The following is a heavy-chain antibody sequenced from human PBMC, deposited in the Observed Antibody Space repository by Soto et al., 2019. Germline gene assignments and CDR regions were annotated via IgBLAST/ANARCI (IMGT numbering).Heavy chain of an antibody. Sequence: PGGSLRLSCAASGFTVSSNYMSWVRQAPGKGLEWVSVIYSGGSTYYADSVKGRFTISRDNSKNTLYLQMNSLRAEDTAVYYCARDQVTYYYDSSGYPMRAYYFDYWGQGTLVTVSS. J-gene: IGHJ4*02. V-gene: IGHV3-53*01. D-gene: IGHD3-22*01. CDR2: IYSGGST. CDR1: GFTVSSNY. CDR3: ARDQVTYYYDSSGYPMRAYYFDY.